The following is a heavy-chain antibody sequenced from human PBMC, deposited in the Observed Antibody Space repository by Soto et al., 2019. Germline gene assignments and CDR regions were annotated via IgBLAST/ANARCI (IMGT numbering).Heavy chain of an antibody. CDR1: GGSISSSSYY. CDR3: ARHDGTRGGTMVRGYYYGMDV. Sequence: QLQLQESGPGLVKPSETLSLTCTVSGGSISSSSYYWGWIRQPPGKGLEWIGSIYYSGSTYYNPSLKSRVTISVDTSKNQFSLKLSSVTAADTAVYYCARHDGTRGGTMVRGYYYGMDVWGQGTTVTVSS. V-gene: IGHV4-39*01. D-gene: IGHD3-10*01. J-gene: IGHJ6*02. CDR2: IYYSGST.